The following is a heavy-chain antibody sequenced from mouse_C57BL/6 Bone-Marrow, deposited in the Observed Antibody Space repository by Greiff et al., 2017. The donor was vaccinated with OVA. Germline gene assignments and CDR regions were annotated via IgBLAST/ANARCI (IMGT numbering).Heavy chain of an antibody. CDR1: GYTFTSYW. V-gene: IGHV1-59*01. D-gene: IGHD1-1*01. Sequence: QVQLQQPGAELVRPGTSVKLSCKASGYTFTSYWMHWVKQRPGQGLEWIGVIDPSDSYTNYNQKFKGKATLTVDTSSSTAYMQLSSLTSEDSAVYYCARGGSSRYFDVWGTGTTVTVSS. CDR2: IDPSDSYT. CDR3: ARGGSSRYFDV. J-gene: IGHJ1*03.